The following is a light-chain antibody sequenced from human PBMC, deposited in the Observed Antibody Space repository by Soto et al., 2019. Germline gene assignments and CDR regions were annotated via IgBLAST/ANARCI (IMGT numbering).Light chain of an antibody. J-gene: IGKJ2*01. V-gene: IGKV4-1*01. CDR2: WAS. CDR3: QHYYSTPPT. Sequence: DIVMTQSPDSLAVSLGERATINCKSSQSVLYSSNNKNYLAWYQQKPGQPPKLLIYWASTRESGVPDRLSGSGSGTDFTLTISSLQAEDVAVYYCQHYYSTPPTFGQGTKLEIK. CDR1: QSVLYSSNNKNY.